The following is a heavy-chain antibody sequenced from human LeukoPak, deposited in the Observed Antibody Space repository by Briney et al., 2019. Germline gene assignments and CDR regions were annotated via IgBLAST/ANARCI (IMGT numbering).Heavy chain of an antibody. V-gene: IGHV4-30-4*01. CDR3: ARERGYAGNYYYGMDV. J-gene: IGHJ6*02. CDR2: IYYSGST. CDR1: GGSISSGDYY. Sequence: PSQTLSLTCTVSGGSISSGDYYWSWIRQPPGKGLEWIGYIYYSGSTYYNPSLKSRVTISVDTSKNQFSLKLSSVTAADTAVYYCARERGYAGNYYYGMDVWGQGTTVTVSS. D-gene: IGHD5-12*01.